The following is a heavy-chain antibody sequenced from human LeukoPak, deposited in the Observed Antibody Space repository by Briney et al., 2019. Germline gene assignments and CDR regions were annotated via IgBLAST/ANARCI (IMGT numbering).Heavy chain of an antibody. CDR1: GFTFSSYG. J-gene: IGHJ6*03. V-gene: IGHV3-23*01. D-gene: IGHD4-17*01. CDR2: ISGSGGST. CDR3: AKVKDYGDYEPSPYMDV. Sequence: GGSLRLSCAASGFTFSSYGMSWVRQAPGKGLEWVSAISGSGGSTYYADSVKGRFTISRDNSKNTLYPQMNSLRAEDTAVYYCAKVKDYGDYEPSPYMDVWGKGTTVTISS.